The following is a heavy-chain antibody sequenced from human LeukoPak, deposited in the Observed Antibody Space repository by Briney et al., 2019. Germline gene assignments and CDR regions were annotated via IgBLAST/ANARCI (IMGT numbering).Heavy chain of an antibody. V-gene: IGHV3-23*01. D-gene: IGHD3-10*01. J-gene: IGHJ6*03. CDR1: GFTFSDYA. Sequence: GGSLRLSCAASGFTFSDYAMTWVRQAPGKGLEWVSAISGSGGSTYHADSVKGRFTISRDNSKNTLYLQMNSLRAEDTAVYYCAKGRGAINYYYYMDVWGKGTTVTVSS. CDR3: AKGRGAINYYYYMDV. CDR2: ISGSGGST.